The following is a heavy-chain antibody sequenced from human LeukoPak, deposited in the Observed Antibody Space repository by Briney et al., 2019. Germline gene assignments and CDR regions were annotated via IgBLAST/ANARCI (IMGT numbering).Heavy chain of an antibody. CDR2: IWYDGSIQ. J-gene: IGHJ4*02. Sequence: GGSLRLSCAASGFTFSSYGMHGVRHAPGKGLEWVAAIWYDGSIQYYADSVKGRFTISRDNSKNTLYLQMDSLRAEDTAVYYCARAPYTSGWYFAFDYWGQGTLVTVSS. CDR3: ARAPYTSGWYFAFDY. V-gene: IGHV3-33*01. CDR1: GFTFSSYG. D-gene: IGHD6-19*01.